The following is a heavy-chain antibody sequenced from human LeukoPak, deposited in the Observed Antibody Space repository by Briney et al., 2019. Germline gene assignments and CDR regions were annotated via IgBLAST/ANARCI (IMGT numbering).Heavy chain of an antibody. D-gene: IGHD2-2*01. V-gene: IGHV3-9*01. CDR1: GFTFDDYA. CDR2: ISWNSGSI. Sequence: PAGGSLRLSCAASGFTFDDYAMHWVRQAPGKGLEWVSGISWNSGSIGYADSVKGRFTISRDNAKNSLYLQMNSLRAEDTALYYCAKDIERYCSSTSRYQYFDYWGQGTLVTVSS. CDR3: AKDIERYCSSTSRYQYFDY. J-gene: IGHJ4*02.